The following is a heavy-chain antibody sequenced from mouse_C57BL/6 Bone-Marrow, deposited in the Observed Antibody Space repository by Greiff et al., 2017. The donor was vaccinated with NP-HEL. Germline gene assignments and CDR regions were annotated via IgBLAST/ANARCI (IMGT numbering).Heavy chain of an antibody. CDR1: GYTFTSYW. D-gene: IGHD2-1*01. CDR2: IDPSDSYT. V-gene: IGHV1-50*01. Sequence: QVQLQQPGAELVKPGASVKLSCKASGYTFTSYWMQWVKQRPGQGLEWIGEIDPSDSYTNYNQKFKGKATVTVDTSSSTAYMQLSSLTSEDSAVYYCANYGNPWGQGTTLTVSS. J-gene: IGHJ2*01. CDR3: ANYGNP.